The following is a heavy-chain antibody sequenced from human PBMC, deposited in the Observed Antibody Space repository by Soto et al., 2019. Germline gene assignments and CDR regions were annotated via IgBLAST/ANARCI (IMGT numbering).Heavy chain of an antibody. CDR1: GFTFSSYW. CDR3: ARVSTCSGGSCYADAFDI. D-gene: IGHD2-15*01. J-gene: IGHJ3*02. Sequence: GGSLRLSCAASGFTFSSYWMSWVRQAPGKGLEWVVNIKQDGSEKYYVDSVKGRFTISRDNAKNSLYLQMNSLRAEDTAVYYCARVSTCSGGSCYADAFDIWGQGTMVTVSS. CDR2: IKQDGSEK. V-gene: IGHV3-7*01.